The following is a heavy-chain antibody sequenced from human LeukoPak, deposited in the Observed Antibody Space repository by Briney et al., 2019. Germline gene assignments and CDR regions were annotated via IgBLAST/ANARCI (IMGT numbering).Heavy chain of an antibody. CDR1: GGSINSGSYY. V-gene: IGHV4-61*02. CDR3: ARIGIAVVRPSYYFDY. J-gene: IGHJ4*02. CDR2: IYTSGST. D-gene: IGHD6-19*01. Sequence: PSETLSLTCTVSGGSINSGSYYWSWIRQPAGKGLEWIGRIYTSGSTKYNPSLKSRITISVDTSKNQFSLKLSSVTAADTAVYYCARIGIAVVRPSYYFDYWGQGTLVTVSS.